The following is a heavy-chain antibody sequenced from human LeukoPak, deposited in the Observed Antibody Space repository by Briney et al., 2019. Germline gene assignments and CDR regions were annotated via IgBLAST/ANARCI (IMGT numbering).Heavy chain of an antibody. J-gene: IGHJ4*02. CDR2: IGHNGINK. Sequence: GGCLRLSCAASGFTFNSYGMHWVRQAPGKGLEWVAYIGHNGINKYYADSVKGRFTISRDSSRNTLSLQMNSLRGEDTAVYYCARDVRIYYYDSSPDYWGPGTLVTVSS. D-gene: IGHD3-22*01. V-gene: IGHV3-30*02. CDR3: ARDVRIYYYDSSPDY. CDR1: GFTFNSYG.